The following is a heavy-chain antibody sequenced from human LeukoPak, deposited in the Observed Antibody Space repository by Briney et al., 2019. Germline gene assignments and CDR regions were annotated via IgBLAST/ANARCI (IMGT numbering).Heavy chain of an antibody. Sequence: SETLSLTCTVSGGSINSYYWSWIRQPPGKGLECIGYIHYTGSTNYNPSLKSRVTISVDTSKNQFSLKLSSVTAADTAIYYCARGGYYGSGNDFRFDPWGQGIPVTVSS. V-gene: IGHV4-59*01. J-gene: IGHJ5*02. CDR1: GGSINSYY. D-gene: IGHD3-10*01. CDR2: IHYTGST. CDR3: ARGGYYGSGNDFRFDP.